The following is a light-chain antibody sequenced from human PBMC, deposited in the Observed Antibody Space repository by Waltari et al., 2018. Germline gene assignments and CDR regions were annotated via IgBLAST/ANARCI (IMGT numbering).Light chain of an antibody. CDR3: QQYSTWPPWT. J-gene: IGKJ1*01. Sequence: DIVTTQSPATLSVSPGERATLSCRTSQSVNSNLAWYQQKPGQAPRLLVFGASTRATGIPARFTGSGSGTEFTLTISSLQSEDFAIYYCQQYSTWPPWTCGQGTKVDI. V-gene: IGKV3-15*01. CDR2: GAS. CDR1: QSVNSN.